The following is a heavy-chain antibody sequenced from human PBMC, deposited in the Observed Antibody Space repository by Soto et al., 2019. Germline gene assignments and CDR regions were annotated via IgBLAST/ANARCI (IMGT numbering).Heavy chain of an antibody. J-gene: IGHJ5*02. V-gene: IGHV3-73*01. CDR3: TRLYSSSWYHWFDP. Sequence: PGGSLRLSCAASGFTFSGSAMHWVRQASGKGLEWVGRIRSKANSYATAYAASVKGRFTISRDDSKNTAYLQMNSLKTEDTAVYYCTRLYSSSWYHWFDPWGQGTLVTVSS. CDR1: GFTFSGSA. D-gene: IGHD6-13*01. CDR2: IRSKANSYAT.